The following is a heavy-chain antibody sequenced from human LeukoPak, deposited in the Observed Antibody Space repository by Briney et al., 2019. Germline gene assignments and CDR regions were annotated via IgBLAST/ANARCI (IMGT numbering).Heavy chain of an antibody. V-gene: IGHV3-23*01. CDR2: ISGSGARS. Sequence: PGGSLRLSCAASGFTFNNFAMNWVRQAPGKGLEWVSRISGSGARSHYADSVKGRLTISRDNSKKTLYLQMRSLRAEDTAVYYCAGGDGLTDASCFDHWGQGTLVTVSS. D-gene: IGHD2-8*01. CDR3: AGGDGLTDASCFDH. CDR1: GFTFNNFA. J-gene: IGHJ4*02.